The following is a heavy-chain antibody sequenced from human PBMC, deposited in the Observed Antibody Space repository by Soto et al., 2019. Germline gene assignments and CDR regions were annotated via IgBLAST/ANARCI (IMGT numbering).Heavy chain of an antibody. D-gene: IGHD3-22*01. V-gene: IGHV1-2*02. J-gene: IGHJ3*02. CDR1: GYTFTGYY. CDR2: INPNSGGT. Sequence: ASVKVSCKASGYTFTGYYMHWVRQAPGQGLEWMGWINPNSGGTNYAQKFQGRVTMTRDTSISTAYMELSRLRSDDTAVYYCARAXLYYYDSSGPTNDAFDIWGQGTMVTVSS. CDR3: ARAXLYYYDSSGPTNDAFDI.